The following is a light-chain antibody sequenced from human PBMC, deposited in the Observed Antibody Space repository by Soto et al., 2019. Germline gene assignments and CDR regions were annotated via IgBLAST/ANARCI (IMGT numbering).Light chain of an antibody. CDR1: NNDVGGYES. Sequence: QSALTQPASVSGSPRQSITMSCTGTNNDVGGYESVSWYQQHAGRAPRLIIYDVSNRPSGVSGRFSGSKFGNTASLTISGLQTEDEADYYCSSYTSSSLYVFGTGTKLTVL. J-gene: IGLJ1*01. V-gene: IGLV2-14*01. CDR3: SSYTSSSLYV. CDR2: DVS.